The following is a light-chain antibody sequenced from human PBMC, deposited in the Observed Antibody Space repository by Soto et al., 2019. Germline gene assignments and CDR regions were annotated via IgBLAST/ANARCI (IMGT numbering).Light chain of an antibody. Sequence: QSFLTQPRSVSGSPVQTVTISCTGTRGYVCAYYFLSWYLQHQGKAPKLIIYDVTNRPSGVPGRFSGSKSVDTASLTISGLQAEDEGEYKCCAYAXTYVVGTGTKVXV. CDR1: RGYVCAYYF. CDR3: CAYAXTYV. J-gene: IGLJ1*01. V-gene: IGLV2-11*01. CDR2: DVT.